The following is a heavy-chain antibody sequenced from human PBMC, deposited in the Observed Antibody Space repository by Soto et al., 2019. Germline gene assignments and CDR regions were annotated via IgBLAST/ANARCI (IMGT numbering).Heavy chain of an antibody. Sequence: GASVKVSCKASGYAFTRYTIHWVRQAPGQRLEYMGWISAANGNTKYSQNFQGRVSFNRDTSASTVYMELSSLRFEDTAVYYCARSTTVNSNEYFEYWG. CDR3: ARSTTVNSNEYFEY. CDR1: GYAFTRYT. J-gene: IGHJ1*01. D-gene: IGHD1-1*01. V-gene: IGHV1-3*01. CDR2: ISAANGNT.